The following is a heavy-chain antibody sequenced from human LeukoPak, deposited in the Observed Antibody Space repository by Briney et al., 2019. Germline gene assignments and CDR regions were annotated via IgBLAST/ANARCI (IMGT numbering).Heavy chain of an antibody. J-gene: IGHJ4*02. V-gene: IGHV3-21*01. CDR2: ISSSSYI. CDR1: GFTFSSYW. CDR3: AKDQWDIVVVVAATLAF. D-gene: IGHD2-15*01. Sequence: PGGSLRLSCAASGFTFSSYWMSWVRQAPGKGLEWVSSISSSSYIYYADSVKGRLTISRDNAKNSLYLQMNSLRVEDTAVYYCAKDQWDIVVVVAATLAFWGQGTLVTVSS.